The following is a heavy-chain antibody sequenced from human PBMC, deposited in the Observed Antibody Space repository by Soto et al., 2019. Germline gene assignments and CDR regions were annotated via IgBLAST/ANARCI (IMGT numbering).Heavy chain of an antibody. V-gene: IGHV3-30-3*01. CDR1: GFIFSTYA. Sequence: QVQLVESGGGVVQPGRSLRLSCAASGFIFSTYAMHWVRQAPGKGLEWVAVISYDGSNKYYADSVKGRFTISRDNSKNTLYLQMNSLRPEDTAVDYCAREYGIGGATFDIWGQGTMVTVSS. CDR2: ISYDGSNK. D-gene: IGHD2-15*01. J-gene: IGHJ3*02. CDR3: AREYGIGGATFDI.